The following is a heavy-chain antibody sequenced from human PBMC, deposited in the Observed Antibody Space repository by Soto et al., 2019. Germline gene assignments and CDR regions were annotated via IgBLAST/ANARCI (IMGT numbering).Heavy chain of an antibody. CDR3: AREVPRVSYYYDSSGSYYFDY. Sequence: VGSLRLSCAASGFTFSSYGMHWVRQAPGKGLEWVAVIWYDGSNKYYADSVKGRFTISRDNSKNTLYLQMNSLRAEDTAVYYCAREVPRVSYYYDSSGSYYFDYWGQGTLVTVSS. CDR2: IWYDGSNK. J-gene: IGHJ4*02. CDR1: GFTFSSYG. D-gene: IGHD3-22*01. V-gene: IGHV3-33*01.